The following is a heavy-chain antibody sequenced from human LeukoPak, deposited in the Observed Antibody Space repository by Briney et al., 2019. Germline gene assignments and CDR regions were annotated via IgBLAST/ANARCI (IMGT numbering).Heavy chain of an antibody. J-gene: IGHJ3*02. D-gene: IGHD4-17*01. CDR3: ARELVTTSSDAFDI. V-gene: IGHV1-18*01. CDR2: ISAYNDNT. Sequence: ASVKVSCKASGYTFTSYGISWVRQAPGQGLEWMGWISAYNDNTNYAQKLQGRVTMTTDTSTSTAYMELRSLRPDDTAVYYCARELVTTSSDAFDIWGQGTMVTVSS. CDR1: GYTFTSYG.